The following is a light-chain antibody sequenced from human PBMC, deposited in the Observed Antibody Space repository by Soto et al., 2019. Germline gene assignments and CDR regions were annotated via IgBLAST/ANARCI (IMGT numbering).Light chain of an antibody. CDR3: QQYGSSPGT. V-gene: IGKV3-20*01. CDR2: GAS. CDR1: QSVSRSS. J-gene: IGKJ1*01. Sequence: EIVLTQSPGTLSLSPGERATLSCRASQSVSRSSLAWYQQKPGQAPRFLIYGASSRATGIPDRFSGSGSGTDFTLTISRLEPEDFAVYYCQQYGSSPGTFGQGTKVEIK.